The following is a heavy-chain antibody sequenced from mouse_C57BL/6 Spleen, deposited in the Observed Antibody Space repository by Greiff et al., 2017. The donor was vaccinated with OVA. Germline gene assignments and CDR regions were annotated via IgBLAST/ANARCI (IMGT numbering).Heavy chain of an antibody. V-gene: IGHV1-4*01. Sequence: QVQLQQSGAELARPGASVKMSCKASGYTFTSYTMHWVKQRPGQGLEWIGYINPSSGYTKYNQKFKDKATLTADKSSSTAYMQLSSLTSEDSAVYYCAKPPLLRAWYFDVWGTGTTVTVSS. D-gene: IGHD1-1*01. CDR3: AKPPLLRAWYFDV. J-gene: IGHJ1*03. CDR2: INPSSGYT. CDR1: GYTFTSYT.